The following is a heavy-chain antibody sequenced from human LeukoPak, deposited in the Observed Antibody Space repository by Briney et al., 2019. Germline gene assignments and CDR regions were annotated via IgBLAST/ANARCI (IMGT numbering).Heavy chain of an antibody. CDR2: INHSGST. J-gene: IGHJ3*02. Sequence: SETLSLTCAVYGGSFSGYYWSWIRQPPGKGLEWIGEINHSGSTNYNPSLESRVTISVDTSKNQFSLKLSSVTAADTAVHYCARVARGDYLGAFDIWGQGTMVTVSS. CDR1: GGSFSGYY. D-gene: IGHD4-17*01. CDR3: ARVARGDYLGAFDI. V-gene: IGHV4-34*01.